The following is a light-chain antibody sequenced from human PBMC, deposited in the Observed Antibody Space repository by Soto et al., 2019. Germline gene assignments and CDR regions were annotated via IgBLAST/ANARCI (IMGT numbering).Light chain of an antibody. CDR2: GAS. CDR1: QSVSSN. CDR3: QHYNNWPRT. V-gene: IGKV3-15*01. Sequence: EIVMTQSPATLSVSPGERATLSCRASQSVSSNLAWYQQKPGQAPRLLIYGASTRATGIPARFSGSRSGTEFTITISSLQSEDFAVYYCQHYNNWPRTFGQGTKVEIK. J-gene: IGKJ1*01.